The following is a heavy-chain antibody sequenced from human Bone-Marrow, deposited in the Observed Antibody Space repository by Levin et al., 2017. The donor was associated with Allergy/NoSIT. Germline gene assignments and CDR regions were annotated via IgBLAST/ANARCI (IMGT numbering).Heavy chain of an antibody. V-gene: IGHV4-61*02. D-gene: IGHD3-10*01. CDR1: GGSISSSSYY. Sequence: SETLSLTCTVSGGSISSSSYYWSWIRQPAGKGLEWIGRIYTVGSTNYNPSLKSRVTISADTSKNHFSLKLSPVTAADTAVYYCSADYYYGSGIYSFDNWGQGILVTVSS. CDR3: SADYYYGSGIYSFDN. CDR2: IYTVGST. J-gene: IGHJ4*02.